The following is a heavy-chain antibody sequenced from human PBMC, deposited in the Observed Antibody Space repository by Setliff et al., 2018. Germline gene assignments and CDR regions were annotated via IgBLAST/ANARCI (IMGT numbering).Heavy chain of an antibody. Sequence: SETLSLTCVVSGYYIRSGYYWGWIRQHPGKGLEWIGSIFYDGNTFYNPSLKSRVTMSVDTSKNQFSLKLSSVTAADTAVYYCATLRRSTHFDYWGQGTLVTVSS. J-gene: IGHJ4*02. D-gene: IGHD4-4*01. CDR1: GYYIRSGYY. CDR2: IFYDGNT. CDR3: ATLRRSTHFDY. V-gene: IGHV4-38-2*01.